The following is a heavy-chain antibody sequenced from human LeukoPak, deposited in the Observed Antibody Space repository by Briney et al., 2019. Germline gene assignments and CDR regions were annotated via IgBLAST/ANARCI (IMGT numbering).Heavy chain of an antibody. J-gene: IGHJ4*02. Sequence: PGGSLRLSCAASGFTSSDYWMSWVRQVPGKGLEWVADIKKDGSEKNEVDSVRGRFTISRDNAKNSLYLEINSLRAEDTAVYYCAKGPAYGARCGYLDYWGQGTLVTVSS. CDR3: AKGPAYGARCGYLDY. D-gene: IGHD4/OR15-4a*01. CDR1: GFTSSDYW. CDR2: IKKDGSEK. V-gene: IGHV3-7*01.